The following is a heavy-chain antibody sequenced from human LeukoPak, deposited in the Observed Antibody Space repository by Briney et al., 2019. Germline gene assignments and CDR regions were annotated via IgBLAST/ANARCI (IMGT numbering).Heavy chain of an antibody. CDR3: ARDLGPAAIFLETYNWFDP. D-gene: IGHD2-2*02. CDR2: ISYDGSNK. CDR1: GFTFSSYA. J-gene: IGHJ5*02. V-gene: IGHV3-30*01. Sequence: GGSLRLSCAASGFTFSSYAMHWVRQAPGKGLEWVAVISYDGSNKYYADSVKGRFTISRDNSKNTLYLQMNSLRAEDTAVYYCARDLGPAAIFLETYNWFDPWGQGTLGHRLL.